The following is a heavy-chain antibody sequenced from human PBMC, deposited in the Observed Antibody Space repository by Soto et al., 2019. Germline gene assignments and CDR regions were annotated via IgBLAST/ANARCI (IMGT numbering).Heavy chain of an antibody. J-gene: IGHJ4*02. CDR1: GYTFTSYG. CDR2: ISAYNGNT. CDR3: ARDPYVNIVAIPGY. D-gene: IGHD5-12*01. V-gene: IGHV1-18*01. Sequence: ASVKVSCKASGYTFTSYGISWVRQAPGQGLEWMGWISAYNGNTNYAQKLQGRVTMTTDTSTSTAYMELRSLRSDDTAVYYCARDPYVNIVAIPGYWGKGTLVTVSS.